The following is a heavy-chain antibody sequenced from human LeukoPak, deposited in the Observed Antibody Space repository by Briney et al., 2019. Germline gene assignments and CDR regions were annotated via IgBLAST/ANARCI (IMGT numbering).Heavy chain of an antibody. V-gene: IGHV3-21*01. CDR1: GFTINSYS. CDR3: AREWVYTAKAMYYYYYYHMDV. D-gene: IGHD5-18*01. CDR2: ISSSSSNI. Sequence: SGGSQRLSWAASGFTINSYSMNGVRQAPGKGVEWVSSISSSSSNIYYADSVKGRFTISRDNAKNSLYLQMNSLRAEATAEYYCAREWVYTAKAMYYYYYYHMDVWGKGTTVTVSS. J-gene: IGHJ6*03.